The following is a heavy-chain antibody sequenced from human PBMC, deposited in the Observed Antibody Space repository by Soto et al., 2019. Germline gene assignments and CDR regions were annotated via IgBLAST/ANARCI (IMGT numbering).Heavy chain of an antibody. D-gene: IGHD6-13*01. CDR1: GGSISSGGYY. V-gene: IGHV4-31*03. CDR2: IYYSGST. Sequence: QVQLQESGPGLVKPSQTLSLTCTVSGGSISSGGYYWSWIRQHPGKGLEWIGYIYYSGSTYYNPSRKSRVTISVDTSKNQCSLKLSSVNAADTAVYYCARGAHYSSPFRWFDPGGQGTLVTVSS. CDR3: ARGAHYSSPFRWFDP. J-gene: IGHJ5*02.